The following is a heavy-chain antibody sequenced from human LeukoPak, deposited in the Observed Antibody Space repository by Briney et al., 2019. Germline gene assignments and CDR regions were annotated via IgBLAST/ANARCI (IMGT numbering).Heavy chain of an antibody. CDR1: GGSISSSSYY. V-gene: IGHV4-39*01. CDR3: ARRLANWKHGYYFDY. J-gene: IGHJ4*02. CDR2: IYYSGST. D-gene: IGHD1-1*01. Sequence: SETLSLTCTVSGGSISSSSYYWGWIRQPPGKGLEWIGSIYYSGSTYYNPSLKSRVTISVDTSKNQFSLKLSSVTAADTAVYCCARRLANWKHGYYFDYWGQGTLVTVSS.